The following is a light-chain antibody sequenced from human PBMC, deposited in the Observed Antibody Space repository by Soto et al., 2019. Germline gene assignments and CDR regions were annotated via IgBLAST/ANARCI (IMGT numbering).Light chain of an antibody. J-gene: IGLJ2*01. CDR1: SSNIGRNT. V-gene: IGLV1-44*01. CDR2: RNN. Sequence: QSVLTHPPSASCTPGQRITISCSGSSSNIGRNTINWYQYVPGTAPKVIIYRNNHRPSGVPDRFSGSQSGSSASLAIDGLQSEDEAEYYCAVWDDNLRAVVFGGGTKVTVL. CDR3: AVWDDNLRAVV.